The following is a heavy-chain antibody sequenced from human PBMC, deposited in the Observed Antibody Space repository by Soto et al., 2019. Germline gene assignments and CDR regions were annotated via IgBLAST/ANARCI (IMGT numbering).Heavy chain of an antibody. D-gene: IGHD3-10*01. J-gene: IGHJ5*02. CDR2: ISAYNGNT. CDR3: ARGPSYYYGSGENWLDP. CDR1: GYTFTSYG. V-gene: IGHV1-18*01. Sequence: GASVKVSCKASGYTFTSYGISWVRQAPGQGLEWMGWISAYNGNTNYAQKLQGRVTMTTDTSTSTAYMELRSLRSDDTAVYYCARGPSYYYGSGENWLDPWGQGTLVTVSS.